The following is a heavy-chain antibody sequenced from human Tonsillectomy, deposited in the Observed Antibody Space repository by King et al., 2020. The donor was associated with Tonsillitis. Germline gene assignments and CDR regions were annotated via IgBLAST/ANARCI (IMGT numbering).Heavy chain of an antibody. D-gene: IGHD3/OR15-3a*01. CDR2: IYASGSA. CDR3: ARDRGLVTPYYYGLDV. V-gene: IGHV4-30-2*01. J-gene: IGHJ6*02. Sequence: QLQESGSGLVKPSQTLSLNCDVSGGSCNSGSGVYSWTCIRHPPGKVLEFLGDIYASGSAYYNPSLKSRVTISVDRSKNTFSLRLTSVTAADTAVYYCARDRGLVTPYYYGLDVWGQGTTVIVSS. CDR1: GGSCNSGSGVYS.